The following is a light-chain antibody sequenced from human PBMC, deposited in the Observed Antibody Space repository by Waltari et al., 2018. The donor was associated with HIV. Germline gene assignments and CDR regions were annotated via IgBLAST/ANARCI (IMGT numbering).Light chain of an antibody. CDR1: SSDVGGYNY. CDR2: EVI. CDR3: CSYAGWSDSWV. Sequence: QSALTQPPSASGSPGQSVTISCTGTSSDVGGYNYVSWYLQRPGKAPKLVVYEVINRPSGIPDRCSATKSGNTASLTVSGLQAEDEGDYYCCSYAGWSDSWVFGTGTKVTVL. V-gene: IGLV2-8*01. J-gene: IGLJ1*01.